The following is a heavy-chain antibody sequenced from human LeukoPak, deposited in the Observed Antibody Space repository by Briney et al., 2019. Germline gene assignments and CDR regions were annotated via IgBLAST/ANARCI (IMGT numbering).Heavy chain of an antibody. Sequence: GESLKISCKGSGYSFTSYWIGWVRQMPGKGLEWMGIIYPGDSDTRYSPSFQGQVTISADKSISTAYLQWSSLKASDTAMYYCARQKRYFDWLPKGYFDYWGHGTLVTVSS. D-gene: IGHD3-9*01. CDR3: ARQKRYFDWLPKGYFDY. J-gene: IGHJ4*01. CDR2: IYPGDSDT. CDR1: GYSFTSYW. V-gene: IGHV5-51*01.